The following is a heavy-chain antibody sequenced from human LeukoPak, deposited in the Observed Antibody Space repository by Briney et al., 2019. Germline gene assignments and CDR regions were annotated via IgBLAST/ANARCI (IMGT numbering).Heavy chain of an antibody. J-gene: IGHJ4*02. CDR3: ARITPNLLWFGEFRGFDY. V-gene: IGHV4-34*01. CDR2: INHSGST. Sequence: SSETLSLTSAVYGGSFSGYYWSWIRQPPGKGLEWIGEINHSGSTNYNPSLKSRVSISVDTSKNQFSLKLSSVTAADTAVYYCARITPNLLWFGEFRGFDYWGQGTLVTVSS. D-gene: IGHD3-10*01. CDR1: GGSFSGYY.